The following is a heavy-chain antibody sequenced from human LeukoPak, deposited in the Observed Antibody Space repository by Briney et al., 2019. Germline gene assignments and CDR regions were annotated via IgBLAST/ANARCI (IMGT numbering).Heavy chain of an antibody. J-gene: IGHJ5*02. CDR3: AKGLQGYSSSWFDP. D-gene: IGHD4-11*01. CDR2: ISGSGGST. Sequence: GGSLRLSCAASGFPFSSYAMSWVRQAPGKGLEWVSGISGSGGSTYYADSVKGRFTISRNNSKNTLYLQMNSLRAEDTAVYCCAKGLQGYSSSWFDPWGQGTLVTVSS. CDR1: GFPFSSYA. V-gene: IGHV3-23*01.